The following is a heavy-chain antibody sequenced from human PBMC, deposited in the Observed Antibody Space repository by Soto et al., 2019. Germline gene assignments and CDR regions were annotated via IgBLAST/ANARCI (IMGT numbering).Heavy chain of an antibody. D-gene: IGHD6-6*01. Sequence: GASVKVSCKASGGTFSSYAISWVRQAPGQGLEWMGGIIPIFGTANYAQKFQGRVTITADKSTSTAYMELSSLRSEDTAVYYCASRGQLVTHYYYYYGMDVWGQGTTVTVSS. CDR2: IIPIFGTA. J-gene: IGHJ6*02. CDR1: GGTFSSYA. CDR3: ASRGQLVTHYYYYYGMDV. V-gene: IGHV1-69*06.